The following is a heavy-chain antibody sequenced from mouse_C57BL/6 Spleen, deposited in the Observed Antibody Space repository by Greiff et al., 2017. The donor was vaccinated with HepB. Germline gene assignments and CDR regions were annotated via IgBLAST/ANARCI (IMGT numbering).Heavy chain of an antibody. CDR3: ARCLYYGSSYASLYFDY. CDR1: GYTFTSYW. V-gene: IGHV1-69*01. CDR2: IDPSDSYT. D-gene: IGHD1-1*01. Sequence: QVQLQQPGAELVMPGASVKLSCKASGYTFTSYWMHWVKQRPGQGLEWIGEIDPSDSYTNYNQKFKGKSTLTVDKSSSTAYMQLSSLTSEDSAVYYCARCLYYGSSYASLYFDYWGQGTTLTVSS. J-gene: IGHJ2*01.